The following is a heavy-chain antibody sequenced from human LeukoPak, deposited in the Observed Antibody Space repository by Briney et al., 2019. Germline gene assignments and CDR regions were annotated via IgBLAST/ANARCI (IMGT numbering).Heavy chain of an antibody. CDR1: GGSISSYY. Sequence: PSETLSLACAVYGGSISSYYWSWIRQPPGKGLEWIGYIYYSGSTNYNPSLKSRVTISVDTSKNQFSLKLSSVTAADTAVYYCARVKPSEIWFGELLIDYWGQGTLVTVSS. CDR2: IYYSGST. V-gene: IGHV4-59*01. D-gene: IGHD3-10*01. J-gene: IGHJ4*02. CDR3: ARVKPSEIWFGELLIDY.